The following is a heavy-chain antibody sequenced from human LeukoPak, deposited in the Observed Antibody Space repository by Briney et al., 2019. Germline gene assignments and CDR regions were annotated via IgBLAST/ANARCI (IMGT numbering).Heavy chain of an antibody. J-gene: IGHJ6*03. V-gene: IGHV3-15*01. D-gene: IGHD6-19*01. CDR2: IKIKTDGGTT. Sequence: GGSLRLSCAASGFTFSNAWMSWVRQAPGKGLEWVGRIKIKTDGGTTDYAAPVKGRFTISRDDSKNTLYLQMNSLKTEDTAVYYSTTIPSSGWYYMAVWGKGTTVTISS. CDR3: TTIPSSGWYYMAV. CDR1: GFTFSNAW.